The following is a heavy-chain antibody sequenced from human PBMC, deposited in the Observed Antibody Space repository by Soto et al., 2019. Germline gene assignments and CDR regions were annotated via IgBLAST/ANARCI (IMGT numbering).Heavy chain of an antibody. CDR1: RGSITIFY. CDR2: IYYSGST. CDR3: ARARLSRSWWFDP. Sequence: SDTLSLTFTERRGSITIFYWGWIRQPPGKGLECIGYIYYSGSTNYNPSLKSRVTISVDTSKNQFSLKLSCVAAADTAVYYCARARLSRSWWFDPWGQGTLVTVSS. V-gene: IGHV4-59*01. J-gene: IGHJ5*02. D-gene: IGHD3-10*01.